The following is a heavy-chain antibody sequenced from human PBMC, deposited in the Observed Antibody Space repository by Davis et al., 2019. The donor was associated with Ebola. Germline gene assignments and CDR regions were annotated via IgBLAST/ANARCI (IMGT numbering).Heavy chain of an antibody. J-gene: IGHJ4*02. CDR2: ISGSGGST. CDR1: GFTFGSFW. V-gene: IGHV3-23*01. D-gene: IGHD3-16*02. CDR3: AKNPHLSLYFDY. Sequence: PGRSLKISCAASGFTFGSFWMSWVRQAPGKGLEWVSAISGSGGSTYYADSVKGRFTISRDNSKNTLYLQMNSLRAEDTAVYYCAKNPHLSLYFDYWGQGTLVTVSS.